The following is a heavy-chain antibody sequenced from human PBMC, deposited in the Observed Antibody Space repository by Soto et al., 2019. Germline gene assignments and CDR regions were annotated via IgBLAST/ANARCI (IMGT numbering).Heavy chain of an antibody. CDR2: IYTSGST. J-gene: IGHJ6*02. CDR3: ARQHCRGGGCYSGTPSYYYFGMDV. D-gene: IGHD2-15*01. Sequence: SETLFLTCTVSGGSISIYYWSWIRQPAGKGLEWIGRIYTSGSTNYNPSLKSRVTMSVDTSKNQFSLRLTSVTAADTAIYYCARQHCRGGGCYSGTPSYYYFGMDVWGQGTTVTVSS. CDR1: GGSISIYY. V-gene: IGHV4-4*07.